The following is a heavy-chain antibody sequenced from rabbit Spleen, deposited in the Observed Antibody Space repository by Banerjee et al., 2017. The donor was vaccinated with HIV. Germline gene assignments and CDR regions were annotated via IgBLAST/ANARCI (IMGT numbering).Heavy chain of an antibody. Sequence: MCWVRQAPGKGLEWIACIDSDNGGSTWYASWVNGRFTISKTSSTTVTLQMASLTAADTATYFCARDTVGGNYQITRLDLWGPGTLVTVS. CDR3: ARDTVGGNYQITRLDL. V-gene: IGHV1S40*01. CDR2: IDSDNGGST. J-gene: IGHJ3*01. D-gene: IGHD1-1*01.